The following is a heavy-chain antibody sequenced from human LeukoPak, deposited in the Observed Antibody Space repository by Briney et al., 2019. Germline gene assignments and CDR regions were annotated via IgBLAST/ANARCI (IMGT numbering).Heavy chain of an antibody. CDR3: ARTKYVWGTYGALGMDV. V-gene: IGHV1-46*01. D-gene: IGHD3-16*01. J-gene: IGHJ6*02. CDR2: IYPSGGST. CDR1: GYTFTNYY. Sequence: ASVKVSCKASGYTFTNYYMHWVRQAPGPGVEWMGIIYPSGGSTSYAQKFQGRVTMTRDTSTSTIYMELSSLRSEDTAVYYCARTKYVWGTYGALGMDVWGQGTTVTVSS.